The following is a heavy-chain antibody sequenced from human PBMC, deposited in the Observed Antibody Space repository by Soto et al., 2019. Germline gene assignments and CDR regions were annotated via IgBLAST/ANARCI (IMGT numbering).Heavy chain of an antibody. D-gene: IGHD3-16*01. Sequence: QVQLVQSGAEVKKPGASVKVSCKASGYTFSTYGISWVRQAPGQGLEWMGWINGYNGNTNYAPKLQGRITMTTDTATTTAYVELRSLRSDDTAVYYCARMGDVTYYYYGMDVWGQGTTVTVSS. J-gene: IGHJ6*02. CDR2: INGYNGNT. V-gene: IGHV1-18*01. CDR1: GYTFSTYG. CDR3: ARMGDVTYYYYGMDV.